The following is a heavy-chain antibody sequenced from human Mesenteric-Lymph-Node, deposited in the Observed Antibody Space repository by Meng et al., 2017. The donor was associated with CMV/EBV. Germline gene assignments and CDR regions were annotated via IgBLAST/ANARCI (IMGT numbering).Heavy chain of an antibody. Sequence: GESLKISCAASGFTFSSYAMSWVRQAPGKGLEWVSAISGSGGSTSYADSVKGRFTISRDNSKNTLYLKMNSLRAEDTAVYYCAKDRGYSSSWYVLVWGQGTLVTVSS. CDR2: ISGSGGST. D-gene: IGHD6-13*01. V-gene: IGHV3-23*01. J-gene: IGHJ4*02. CDR1: GFTFSSYA. CDR3: AKDRGYSSSWYVLV.